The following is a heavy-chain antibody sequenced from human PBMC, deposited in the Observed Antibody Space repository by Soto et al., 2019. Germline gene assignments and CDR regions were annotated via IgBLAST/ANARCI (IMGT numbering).Heavy chain of an antibody. CDR1: GFTFSSYS. CDR3: ARAWVVGGMFPFDI. D-gene: IGHD2-15*01. J-gene: IGHJ3*02. CDR2: ISSSSSYI. V-gene: IGHV3-21*01. Sequence: GGSLRLSCAASGFTFSSYSMNWVRQAPGKGLEWVSSISSSSSYIYYADSVKGRFTISRDNAKNSLYLQMNSLRAEDTAVYYCARAWVVGGMFPFDIWGGGRMVAVS.